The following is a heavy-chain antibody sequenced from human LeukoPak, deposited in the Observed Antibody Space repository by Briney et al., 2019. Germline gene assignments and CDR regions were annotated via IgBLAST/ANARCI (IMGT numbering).Heavy chain of an antibody. CDR3: ARDKQWLAGNDAFDI. J-gene: IGHJ3*02. CDR2: INPSGGGT. D-gene: IGHD6-19*01. Sequence: ASVKVSCKASGYTFTSYYMHWVRQAPGQGLEWMGIINPSGGGTSYAQKFQGRVTMTRDMSTSTVYMELSSLRSEDTAVYYCARDKQWLAGNDAFDIWGQGTMVTVSS. V-gene: IGHV1-46*01. CDR1: GYTFTSYY.